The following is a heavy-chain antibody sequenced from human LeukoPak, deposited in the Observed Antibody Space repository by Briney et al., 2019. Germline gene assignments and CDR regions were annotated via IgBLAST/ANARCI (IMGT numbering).Heavy chain of an antibody. D-gene: IGHD3-10*01. CDR2: INAGNGNT. CDR1: GYTFTSYA. CDR3: ARGQYYYGSGSYYNEYNWFDP. Sequence: GASVKVSCKASGYTFTSYAMHWVRQAPGQRLEWMGWINAGNGNTKYSQKFQGRVTITRDTSASTAYMELSSLRSEDTAVYYCARGQYYYGSGSYYNEYNWFDPWGQGTLVTVSS. V-gene: IGHV1-3*01. J-gene: IGHJ5*02.